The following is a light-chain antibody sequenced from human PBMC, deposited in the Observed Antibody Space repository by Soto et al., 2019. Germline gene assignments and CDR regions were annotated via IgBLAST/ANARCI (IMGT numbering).Light chain of an antibody. J-gene: IGLJ2*01. CDR2: EVS. V-gene: IGLV2-8*01. CDR3: SSYAGSLYVV. CDR1: SSDIGYSNH. Sequence: QSALTQPPSASGSPGQSVTISCTGSSSDIGYSNHVFWYQQHPGKAPKLIIYEVSQRPSGVPDRFSGSKSGNTASLTVSGLQAEDEADYYCSSYAGSLYVVFGGGTKLTVL.